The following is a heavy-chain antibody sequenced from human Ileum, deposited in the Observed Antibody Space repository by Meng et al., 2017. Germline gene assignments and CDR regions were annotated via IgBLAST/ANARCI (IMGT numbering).Heavy chain of an antibody. CDR3: ARDVVPTVTYYYNWFDP. V-gene: IGHV4-4*07. D-gene: IGHD4-17*01. Sequence: QVQRQEPGPGTVKPSETLSLTCTVSGGSISSYYWSWIRQPAGKGLEWIGRIYTSGSTNYNPSLKSRVTMSVDTSKNQFSLKLSSVTAADTAVYYCARDVVPTVTYYYNWFDPWGQGTLVTVSS. CDR1: GGSISSYY. J-gene: IGHJ5*02. CDR2: IYTSGST.